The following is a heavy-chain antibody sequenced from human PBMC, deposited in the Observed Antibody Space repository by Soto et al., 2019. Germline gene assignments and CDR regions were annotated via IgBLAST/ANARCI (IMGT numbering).Heavy chain of an antibody. D-gene: IGHD6-6*01. Sequence: GGSLRLSCAASGFTFSSYSMNWVRQAPGKGLEWVSSISSSSSYIYYADSVKGRFTISRDDAKNSLYLQMNSLRAEDTAVYYCARSRLYSSSSNDYWGQGTLVTVSS. CDR1: GFTFSSYS. CDR2: ISSSSSYI. CDR3: ARSRLYSSSSNDY. V-gene: IGHV3-21*01. J-gene: IGHJ4*02.